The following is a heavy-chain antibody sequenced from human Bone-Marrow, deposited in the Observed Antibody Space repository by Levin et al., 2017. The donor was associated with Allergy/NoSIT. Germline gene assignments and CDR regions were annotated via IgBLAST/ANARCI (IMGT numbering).Heavy chain of an antibody. Sequence: GESLKISCAVSGFTFSDYYMSWIRQAPGKGLEWLSDMSSSGSTINYADSVKGRFTISRDNAKNSLYLQMNSLRAEDTAVYYCARVFEYSGYDFWGQGTLVTVSS. CDR1: GFTFSDYY. D-gene: IGHD5-12*01. CDR3: ARVFEYSGYDF. J-gene: IGHJ4*02. CDR2: MSSSGSTI. V-gene: IGHV3-11*01.